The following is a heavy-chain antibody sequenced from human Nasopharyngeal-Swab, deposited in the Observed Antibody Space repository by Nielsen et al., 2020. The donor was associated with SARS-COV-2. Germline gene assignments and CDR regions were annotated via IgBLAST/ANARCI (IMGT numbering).Heavy chain of an antibody. CDR3: ARDSKPGGVYYSLYYYNYYGMDV. D-gene: IGHD3-22*01. V-gene: IGHV3-7*01. CDR2: IKKDGSEK. J-gene: IGHJ6*02. CDR1: GFTFSSYW. Sequence: GGSLSLSCAASGFTFSSYWMSWVRQAPGKGLEWVANIKKDGSEKYYVDSVKGRFTISRDNAKKSLYLQMNSLRAEDTAVYYCARDSKPGGVYYSLYYYNYYGMDVWGQGTTVTVSS.